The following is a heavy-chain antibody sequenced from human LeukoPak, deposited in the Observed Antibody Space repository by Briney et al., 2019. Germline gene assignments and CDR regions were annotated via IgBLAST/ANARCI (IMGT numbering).Heavy chain of an antibody. J-gene: IGHJ3*02. CDR3: ARDRSGQRQLTTAFDI. V-gene: IGHV3-23*01. D-gene: IGHD3-3*01. Sequence: AGSLRLSCAASGFTFSGYAMSWVRQAPGRGLEWVSVLIVRGGNTQYEDSVKGRFTIAKDNPRNTLYLLMNSLRADDTAVYHCARDRSGQRQLTTAFDIRGQGTMVTVSS. CDR2: LIVRGGNT. CDR1: GFTFSGYA.